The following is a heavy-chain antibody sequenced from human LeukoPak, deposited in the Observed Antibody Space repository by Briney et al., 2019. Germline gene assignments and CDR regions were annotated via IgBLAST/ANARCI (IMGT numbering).Heavy chain of an antibody. V-gene: IGHV1-2*02. CDR3: ANKPSSTSRFDP. CDR2: INPDTGGT. J-gene: IGHJ5*02. D-gene: IGHD2-2*01. CDR1: GYTFTGYY. Sequence: ASVKVSCKASGYTFTGYYLHWWRQPPGQGLEWMGWINPDTGGTNYAQKFQGRVTMTRDTSISTAYMELSWLRSDDTAVYYCANKPSSTSRFDPWGQGTLVTVSS.